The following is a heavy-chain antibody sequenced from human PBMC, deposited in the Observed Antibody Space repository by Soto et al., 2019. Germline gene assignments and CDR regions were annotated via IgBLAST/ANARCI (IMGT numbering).Heavy chain of an antibody. CDR3: AKNKETGTTGGLGY. CDR1: GFTFNSYS. Sequence: EVQLVESGGGLVQPGGSLRLSCAASGFTFNSYSMNWVRQAPGKGLEWVSTISGSGGTTYYADSVKGRFTISRDNSKNTLYLQMNSLRAEDTAIYYCAKNKETGTTGGLGYWGQGTLVTVSS. V-gene: IGHV3-23*04. D-gene: IGHD1-1*01. J-gene: IGHJ4*02. CDR2: ISGSGGTT.